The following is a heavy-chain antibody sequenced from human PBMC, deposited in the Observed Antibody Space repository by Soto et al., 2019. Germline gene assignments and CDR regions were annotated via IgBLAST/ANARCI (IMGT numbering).Heavy chain of an antibody. CDR1: GYTFRSYG. CDR2: ISGYNGNT. Sequence: QVQLVQSGAEMKKPGASVQVSCEASGYTFRSYGISWVRQAPGQGLEWMGWISGYNGNTEYAQKFQGRVTLTTDTSTTTAYMQLRRLTSDDTAVYYCARDLAWDRDGTKTNCYAENWFAHWGQGTLVTVSS. D-gene: IGHD2-2*01. CDR3: ARDLAWDRDGTKTNCYAENWFAH. V-gene: IGHV1-18*01. J-gene: IGHJ5*02.